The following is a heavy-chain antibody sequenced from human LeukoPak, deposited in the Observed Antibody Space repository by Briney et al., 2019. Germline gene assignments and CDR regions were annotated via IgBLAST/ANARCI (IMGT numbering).Heavy chain of an antibody. CDR2: MNSNSGNT. V-gene: IGHV1-8*03. J-gene: IGHJ4*02. CDR1: GYTFTSYV. Sequence: GSVKVSCKASGYTFTSYVINWVRQATGQGLEWMGWMNSNSGNTGYAQKFQGRVTITRNTSISTAYMELSSLRSDDTAVYYCARERRITMVRGEYYFDYWGQGTLVTVSS. D-gene: IGHD3-10*01. CDR3: ARERRITMVRGEYYFDY.